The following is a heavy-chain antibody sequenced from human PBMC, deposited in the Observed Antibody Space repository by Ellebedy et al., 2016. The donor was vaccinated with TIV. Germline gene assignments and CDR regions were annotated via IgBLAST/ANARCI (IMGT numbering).Heavy chain of an antibody. V-gene: IGHV4-34*01. CDR2: INHRGST. Sequence: SETLSLTCAVYGGSFSGYSWNWIRQPPGKGLEWIGEINHRGSTSYNPSLRSRVTISIDPSNHQFSLGLTSVTAAYTAVYYCARGNYQDVDLDHWYLDLWGRGTLVTVSS. D-gene: IGHD4-11*01. CDR1: GGSFSGYS. J-gene: IGHJ2*01. CDR3: ARGNYQDVDLDHWYLDL.